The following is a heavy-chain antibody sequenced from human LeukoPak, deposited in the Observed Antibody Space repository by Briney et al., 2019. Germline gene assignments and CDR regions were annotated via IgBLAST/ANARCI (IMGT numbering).Heavy chain of an antibody. D-gene: IGHD6-19*01. CDR1: GFTFSSYA. Sequence: GGSLRLSCAASGFTFSSYAMSWVRQAPGKGLEWVSAISGSGGSTYYADSVKGRFTISRDNSKNTLYLQMNGLRAEDTAVYYCAKDPRRIAVAAYNWFDPWGQGTLVTVSS. J-gene: IGHJ5*02. CDR2: ISGSGGST. CDR3: AKDPRRIAVAAYNWFDP. V-gene: IGHV3-23*01.